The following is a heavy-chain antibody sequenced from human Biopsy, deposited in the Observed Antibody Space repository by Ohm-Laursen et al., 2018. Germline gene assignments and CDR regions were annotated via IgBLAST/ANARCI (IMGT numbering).Heavy chain of an antibody. J-gene: IGHJ3*01. D-gene: IGHD3-16*02. CDR1: GFSLSSLGVG. CDR3: AHVVITYGGIIALDAFDV. Sequence: TQTLTLTCTFSGFSLSSLGVGVGWIRQPPGEALEWLAIVYWDNDKRYSPSLWSRLNIWKDASKNRVVLTLTDMDPVDTATYYCAHVVITYGGIIALDAFDVWGQGSMVIVSS. V-gene: IGHV2-5*02. CDR2: VYWDNDK.